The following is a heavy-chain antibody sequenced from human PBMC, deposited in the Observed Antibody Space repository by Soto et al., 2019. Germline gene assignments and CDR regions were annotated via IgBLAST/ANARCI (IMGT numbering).Heavy chain of an antibody. V-gene: IGHV4-39*01. CDR1: GGSISSSSYY. J-gene: IGHJ4*02. Sequence: SEPLSLTCTVSGGSISSSSYYWGWIRQPPGKGLEWIGSIYYSGSTYYNPSLKSRVTISVDTSKNQFSLKLSSVTAADTAVYYCARRFEGANPFDYWGQGTLVTVSS. D-gene: IGHD1-26*01. CDR2: IYYSGST. CDR3: ARRFEGANPFDY.